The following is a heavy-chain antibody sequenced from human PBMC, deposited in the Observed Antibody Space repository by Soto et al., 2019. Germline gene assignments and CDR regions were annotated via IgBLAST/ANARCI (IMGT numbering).Heavy chain of an antibody. V-gene: IGHV1-18*01. CDR2: VSAYNGNT. Sequence: QVQLVQSGAEVKKPGASVKVSCKSSGYTFTSYDITWVRQAPGQGLEWMGWVSAYNGNTNYAQKFQGRLSMTKDTSTSTVYMELRSLRSDGTAMYYCARDWGGFDYWGQGTLVTVYS. J-gene: IGHJ4*02. CDR1: GYTFTSYD. CDR3: ARDWGGFDY. D-gene: IGHD7-27*01.